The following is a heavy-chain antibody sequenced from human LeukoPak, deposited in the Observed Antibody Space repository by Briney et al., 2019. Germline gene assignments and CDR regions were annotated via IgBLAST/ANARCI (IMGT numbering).Heavy chain of an antibody. Sequence: ASVKVSCKASGYTFTSYGISWVRQAPGQGLEWMGWISAYNGNTNYAQKLQGRVTMTTDTSTSTAYMELRSLRSDDTAVYYCARSLEAAAGLYYYYGMDVWGQGTTVTVSS. CDR2: ISAYNGNT. CDR1: GYTFTSYG. D-gene: IGHD6-13*01. CDR3: ARSLEAAAGLYYYYGMDV. V-gene: IGHV1-18*01. J-gene: IGHJ6*02.